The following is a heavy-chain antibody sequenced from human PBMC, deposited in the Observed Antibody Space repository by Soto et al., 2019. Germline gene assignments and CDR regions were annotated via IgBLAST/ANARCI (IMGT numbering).Heavy chain of an antibody. CDR3: AMELERLPPYYYYGMDV. D-gene: IGHD1-1*01. V-gene: IGHV3-33*01. CDR1: GFTFSSYG. CDR2: IWYDGSNK. Sequence: QVQLVESGGGVVQPGRSLRLSCAASGFTFSSYGMHWVRQAPGKGLEWVAVIWYDGSNKYYADSVKGRFTISRDNSKNTLYLQMNSLRAEDTAVYYCAMELERLPPYYYYGMDVWGQGTTVTVSS. J-gene: IGHJ6*02.